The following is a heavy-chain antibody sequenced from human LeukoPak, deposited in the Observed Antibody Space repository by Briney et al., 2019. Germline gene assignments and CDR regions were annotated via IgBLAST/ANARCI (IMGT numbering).Heavy chain of an antibody. D-gene: IGHD3-3*01. CDR1: GFTVSSNY. Sequence: GSLRLSCAASGFTVSSNYMSWVRQAPGKGLEWVSVIYSGGSTYYADSVKGRFTISRDNAKNSLYLQMNSLGAEDTAVYFCARGTNWSPLDFDFWGQGTLVTVSS. CDR2: IYSGGST. CDR3: ARGTNWSPLDFDF. V-gene: IGHV3-53*01. J-gene: IGHJ4*02.